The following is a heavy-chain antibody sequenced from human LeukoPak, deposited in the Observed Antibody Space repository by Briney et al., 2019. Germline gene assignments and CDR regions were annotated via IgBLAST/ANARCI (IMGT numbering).Heavy chain of an antibody. CDR1: GGSISSSSYY. CDR3: ARLVDDFWSGSYY. V-gene: IGHV4-39*01. CDR2: IYYSGST. J-gene: IGHJ4*02. Sequence: SETLSLTCTVSGGSISSSSYYWGWIRQPPGKGLEWIGSIYYSGSTYYNPSLKSRVTISVDTSKNQFSLKLSSVTAADTAVYYCARLVDDFWSGSYYWGQGTLVTVSS. D-gene: IGHD3-3*01.